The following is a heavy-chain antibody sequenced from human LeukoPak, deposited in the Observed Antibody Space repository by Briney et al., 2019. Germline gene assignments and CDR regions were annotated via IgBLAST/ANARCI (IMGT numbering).Heavy chain of an antibody. J-gene: IGHJ4*02. CDR2: ISYDGSNK. Sequence: GRSLRLSCAASGFTFSSYAMRWVRQAPGKGLEWVAVISYDGSNKYYADSVKGRFTISRDNSKNTLYLQMNSLRAEDTAVYYCARERASLLFDYWGQGTLVTVSP. CDR1: GFTFSSYA. CDR3: ARERASLLFDY. D-gene: IGHD1-26*01. V-gene: IGHV3-30-3*01.